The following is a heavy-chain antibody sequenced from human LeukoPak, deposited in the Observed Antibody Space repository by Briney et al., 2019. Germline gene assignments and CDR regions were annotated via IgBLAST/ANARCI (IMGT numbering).Heavy chain of an antibody. CDR2: IKQDGSEK. J-gene: IGHJ4*02. Sequence: PGGSLRLSCAASGFTFDDYAMHWVRQAPGKGLEWVANIKQDGSEKYYVDSVKGRFTISRDNAKNSLYLQMNSLRAEDTAVYYCARASIWFGSLTFDYWGQGTLVTVSS. D-gene: IGHD3-10*01. V-gene: IGHV3-7*03. CDR3: ARASIWFGSLTFDY. CDR1: GFTFDDYA.